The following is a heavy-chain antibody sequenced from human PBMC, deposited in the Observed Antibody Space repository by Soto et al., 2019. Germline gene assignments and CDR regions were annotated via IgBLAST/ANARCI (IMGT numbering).Heavy chain of an antibody. Sequence: QVQLVESGGGVVQPGRSLRLSCAASGFTFSSYGMHWVRQAPGKGLEWVAVIWYDGSNKYYADSVKGRFTISRDNSKNTLYLQMNSLRAEDTAVYYCAREGRSSPLNYYYYYGMDVW. D-gene: IGHD3-10*01. CDR1: GFTFSSYG. V-gene: IGHV3-33*01. CDR2: IWYDGSNK. J-gene: IGHJ6*01. CDR3: AREGRSSPLNYYYYYGMDV.